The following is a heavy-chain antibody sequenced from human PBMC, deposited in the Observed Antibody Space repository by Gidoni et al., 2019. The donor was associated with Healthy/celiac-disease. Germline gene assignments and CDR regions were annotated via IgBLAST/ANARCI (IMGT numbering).Heavy chain of an antibody. CDR1: DGSIRSVGPY. CDR2: IYYSGST. J-gene: IGHJ6*02. Sequence: HVQLQESGPGLVKPSQPLSFTCTVPDGSIRSVGPYSLWLLHPQGKGLAWIGYIYYSGSTYYNPSLKSRVTISVDTSKNQFSLKLSSVTAADTAVYYCARDARNSPDCSSTSCLGEYYYYGMDVWGQGTTVTVSS. D-gene: IGHD2-2*01. CDR3: ARDARNSPDCSSTSCLGEYYYYGMDV. V-gene: IGHV4-31*03.